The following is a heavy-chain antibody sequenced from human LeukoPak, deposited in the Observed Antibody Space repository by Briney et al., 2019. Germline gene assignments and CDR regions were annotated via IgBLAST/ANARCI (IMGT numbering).Heavy chain of an antibody. CDR1: GFTFSSYA. Sequence: GRSLRLSCAASGFTFSSYAMHWVRQAPGKGLEWEAVISYDGSNKYYADSVKGRFTISRDNSKNTLYLQMNSLRAEDTAVYYCATYGDYFDYWGQGTLVTVSS. V-gene: IGHV3-30-3*01. J-gene: IGHJ4*02. CDR3: ATYGDYFDY. D-gene: IGHD4-17*01. CDR2: ISYDGSNK.